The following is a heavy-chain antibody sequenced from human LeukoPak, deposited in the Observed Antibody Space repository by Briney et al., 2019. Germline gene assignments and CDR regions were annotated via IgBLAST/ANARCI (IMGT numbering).Heavy chain of an antibody. V-gene: IGHV3-23*01. Sequence: GGSLRLSCAASGFTFSTYVMSWVRRAPGKGLEWVSGMTGSGNYIFYADSVKGRFTISRDNSKNTLFLQMNNLRVEDTAVYYCATRPAYCGGDCWGAYNIWGQGTVVTVSS. D-gene: IGHD2-21*02. J-gene: IGHJ3*02. CDR1: GFTFSTYV. CDR2: MTGSGNYI. CDR3: ATRPAYCGGDCWGAYNI.